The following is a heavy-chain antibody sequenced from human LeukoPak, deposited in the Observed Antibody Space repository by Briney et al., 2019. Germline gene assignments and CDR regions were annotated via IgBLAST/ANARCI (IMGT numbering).Heavy chain of an antibody. Sequence: ASVKVSCKVSGYTLTELSMHWVRQAPGKGLEWMGGFDPEDGETIYAQKFQGRVTITADKSTSTAYMELSSLRSEDTAVYYCAREGRAVVTAISPGYYMDVWGKGTTVTVSS. CDR2: FDPEDGET. CDR1: GYTLTELS. V-gene: IGHV1-24*01. J-gene: IGHJ6*03. CDR3: AREGRAVVTAISPGYYMDV. D-gene: IGHD2-21*02.